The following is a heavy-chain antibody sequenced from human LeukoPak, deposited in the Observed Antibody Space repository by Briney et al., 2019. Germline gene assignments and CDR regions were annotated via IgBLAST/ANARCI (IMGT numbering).Heavy chain of an antibody. D-gene: IGHD3-22*01. Sequence: SETLSLTCTVSGGSISIYYWSWIPQPPGKGLEWIGNIYDSGSTNYNPSLKSRVTISVDTSKNQCSLKLSSVTAADTAVYYCARQSISGSSLSYFDYWGQGTLVNVSS. CDR3: ARQSISGSSLSYFDY. CDR2: IYDSGST. V-gene: IGHV4-59*01. CDR1: GGSISIYY. J-gene: IGHJ4*02.